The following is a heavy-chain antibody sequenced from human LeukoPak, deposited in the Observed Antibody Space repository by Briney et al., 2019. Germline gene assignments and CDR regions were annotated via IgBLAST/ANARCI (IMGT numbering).Heavy chain of an antibody. J-gene: IGHJ6*03. CDR2: ITSTSSYI. D-gene: IGHD1-26*01. CDR3: ARDPYSGSYGNYYYYYMDV. V-gene: IGHV3-21*01. Sequence: GGSLRLSCAASGFTFSNYNMNWVRQAPGKGLEWVSSITSTSSYIYYADSVRGRFTISRDNAKNSLYLQMHSLRAEDTALYFCARDPYSGSYGNYYYYYMDVWGKGTTVTISS. CDR1: GFTFSNYN.